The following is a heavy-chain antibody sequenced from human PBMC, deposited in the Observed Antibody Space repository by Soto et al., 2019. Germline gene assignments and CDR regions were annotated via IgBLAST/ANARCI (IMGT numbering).Heavy chain of an antibody. D-gene: IGHD3-16*01. J-gene: IGHJ5*02. CDR1: GGSISSSNW. CDR2: IYHSGST. CDR3: ARGLSAAPLWGLGSKKYNWFDP. V-gene: IGHV4-4*02. Sequence: QVQLQESGPGLVKPSGTLSLTCAVSGGSISSSNWWSWVRQPPGKGLEWIGEIYHSGSTNYNPSLKSRVTISVDTSKNQFSLKLSSVTAADTAVYYCARGLSAAPLWGLGSKKYNWFDPWGQGTLVTVSS.